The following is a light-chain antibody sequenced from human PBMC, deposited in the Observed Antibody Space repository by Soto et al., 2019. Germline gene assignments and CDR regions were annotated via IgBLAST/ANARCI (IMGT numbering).Light chain of an antibody. CDR2: GAS. CDR3: QKYGSSPET. V-gene: IGKV3-20*01. CDR1: QSVSSNF. Sequence: ELVLTQSPGTLSLSPGEIATLSCRASQSVSSNFLAWYQQKPCQAPRLLIYGASITATGIPDRFSGSGSGTDFTLTIRRLEPEDFAVYYCQKYGSSPETFGQGSKVEI. J-gene: IGKJ1*01.